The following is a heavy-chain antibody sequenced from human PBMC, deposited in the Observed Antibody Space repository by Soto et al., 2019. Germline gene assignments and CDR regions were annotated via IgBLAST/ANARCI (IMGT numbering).Heavy chain of an antibody. CDR2: INHNGSA. D-gene: IGHD2-15*01. J-gene: IGHJ4*02. V-gene: IGHV4-34*01. Sequence: LSLTCAVYGGSLSDNYWSWIRQPPGKGLEWIGEINHNGSANYKPSLKSRVTISLDTSKNQFSLKLSSVTAADTAVYYCAGDITDYWGQGTLVTV. CDR1: GGSLSDNY. CDR3: AGDITDY.